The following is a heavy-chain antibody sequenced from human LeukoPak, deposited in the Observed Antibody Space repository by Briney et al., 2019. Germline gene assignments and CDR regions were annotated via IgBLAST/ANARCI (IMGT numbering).Heavy chain of an antibody. CDR1: GGSISSGDYY. V-gene: IGHV4-30-4*01. Sequence: SQTLSLTCTVSGGSISSGDYYWSWIRQPPGKGLEWIGYIYYSGSTYYNPSLKSRVTTPIDTSKNQFSLKMSSVTAADTAVYYCVREVKGYGSSWYQNWFDPWGQGTLVTVSS. J-gene: IGHJ5*02. CDR2: IYYSGST. CDR3: VREVKGYGSSWYQNWFDP. D-gene: IGHD6-13*01.